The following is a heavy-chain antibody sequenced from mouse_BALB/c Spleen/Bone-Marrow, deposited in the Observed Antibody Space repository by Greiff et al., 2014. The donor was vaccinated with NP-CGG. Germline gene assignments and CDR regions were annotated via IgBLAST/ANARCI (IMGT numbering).Heavy chain of an antibody. Sequence: VQLPQSGAELVKPGASVKLSCTTSGFNIKDTYMHWGKQRPEQGLEWIGRIDPANGNTKYDPKFQGKATITADTSSNTAYLQLSSLTSEDTAVYYCAIYYYGSSGFAYWGQGTLVTVSA. J-gene: IGHJ3*01. CDR3: AIYYYGSSGFAY. CDR1: GFNIKDTY. D-gene: IGHD1-1*01. V-gene: IGHV14-3*02. CDR2: IDPANGNT.